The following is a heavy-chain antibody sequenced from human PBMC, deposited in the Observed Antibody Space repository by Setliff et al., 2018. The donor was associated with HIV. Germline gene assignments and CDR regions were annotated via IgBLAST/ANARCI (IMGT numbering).Heavy chain of an antibody. V-gene: IGHV4-59*06. CDR2: MSYTGIN. Sequence: LSLTCTVSGASLSNYYWNWFRQSPGKGLEWIGYMSYTGINNYNPSLKSLVTISLDTSKNQFSLKLTSVTAADTAVYYCARAPHVSGSFGLFDPWGQGTLVTVSS. J-gene: IGHJ5*02. D-gene: IGHD3-10*01. CDR1: GASLSNYY. CDR3: ARAPHVSGSFGLFDP.